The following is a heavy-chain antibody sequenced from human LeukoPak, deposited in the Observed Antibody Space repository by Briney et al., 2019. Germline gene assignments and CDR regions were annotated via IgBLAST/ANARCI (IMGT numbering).Heavy chain of an antibody. CDR1: GGASSGYY. V-gene: IGHV4-34*01. J-gene: IGHJ4*02. CDR3: ARTRDGYLRY. Sequence: TSETLSLTCAAYGGASSGYYCTWIRQPPGKGLEWIGEIDHRGSTHYNPSLQSRVTISIDTSKNQFSLKVSSVTAADTALHYCARTRDGYLRYWSQGSLVTVSS. CDR2: IDHRGST. D-gene: IGHD5-24*01.